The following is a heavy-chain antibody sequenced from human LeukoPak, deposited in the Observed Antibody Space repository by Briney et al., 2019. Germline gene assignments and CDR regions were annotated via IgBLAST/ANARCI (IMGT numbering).Heavy chain of an antibody. CDR1: GVSITSDY. Sequence: SETLSLTCTVSGVSITSDYWSWIRQPPGKALEWIGYIYTGGNTIYNPSLKSRVTISVDTSKNLFSLKLTSVTAADTAVYYCTRSSTYYGSSDPWGQGTLVTVSS. CDR2: IYTGGNT. V-gene: IGHV4-4*09. J-gene: IGHJ5*02. CDR3: TRSSTYYGSSDP. D-gene: IGHD3-3*01.